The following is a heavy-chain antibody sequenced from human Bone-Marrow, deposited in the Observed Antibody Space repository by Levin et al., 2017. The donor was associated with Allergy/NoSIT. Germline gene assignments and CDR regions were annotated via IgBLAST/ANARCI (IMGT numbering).Heavy chain of an antibody. CDR2: ISGSGDIT. CDR3: AKDVRAHVPPARVFVY. J-gene: IGHJ4*02. Sequence: GGSLRLSCASSGFTFGTFAMNWVRQAPGKGLEWVSTISGSGDITYYADSVKGRFTISRDNSKNTLFLQMNSLGAEDTATYYCAKDVRAHVPPARVFVYWGQGTVVTVST. V-gene: IGHV3-23*01. D-gene: IGHD2-2*01. CDR1: GFTFGTFA.